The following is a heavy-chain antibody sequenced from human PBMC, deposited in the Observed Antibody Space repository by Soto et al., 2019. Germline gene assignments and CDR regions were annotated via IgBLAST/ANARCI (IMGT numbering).Heavy chain of an antibody. CDR3: ARVVPDLGRGSYYYYYGMDV. CDR2: IYYSGST. Sequence: QVQLQESGPGLVKPSETLSLTCTVSGGSISSYYWSWIRQPPGKGLEWIGYIYYSGSTNYNPSLQSRVTISVDTSKNQFSLKLSSVTAADTAVYYCARVVPDLGRGSYYYYYGMDVWGQGTTVTVSS. CDR1: GGSISSYY. V-gene: IGHV4-59*01. D-gene: IGHD3-16*01. J-gene: IGHJ6*02.